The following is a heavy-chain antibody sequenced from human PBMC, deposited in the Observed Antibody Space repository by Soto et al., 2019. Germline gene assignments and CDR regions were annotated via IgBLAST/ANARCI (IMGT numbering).Heavy chain of an antibody. CDR3: ARERSPGYDLYLYFDY. Sequence: SETLSLTCAVSGGSISSSNWWRWVRQPPGKGLEWIGEIYHSGSTNYNPSLKSRVTISVDKSKNQFSLKLSSVTAADTAAYYCARERSPGYDLYLYFDYWGQGTLVTVSS. CDR2: IYHSGST. V-gene: IGHV4-4*02. CDR1: GGSISSSNW. D-gene: IGHD3-3*01. J-gene: IGHJ4*02.